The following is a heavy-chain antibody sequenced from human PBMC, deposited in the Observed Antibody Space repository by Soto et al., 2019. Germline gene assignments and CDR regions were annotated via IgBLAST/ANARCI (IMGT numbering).Heavy chain of an antibody. V-gene: IGHV3-23*01. Sequence: EVQLLESGGGLVQPGGSLRLSCAASGFTFSSYAMSWVRQAPGKGLEWVSAISGSGGSTYYADSVKGRFTISRDNSKNTLYLQMNSLRAEDTAVYYCAKAIRSNCTNGVCYMGLYYYMDVWGKGTTVTVSS. J-gene: IGHJ6*03. CDR2: ISGSGGST. D-gene: IGHD2-8*01. CDR3: AKAIRSNCTNGVCYMGLYYYMDV. CDR1: GFTFSSYA.